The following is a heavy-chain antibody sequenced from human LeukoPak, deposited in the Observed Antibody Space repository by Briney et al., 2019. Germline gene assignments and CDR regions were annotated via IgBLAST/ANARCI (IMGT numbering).Heavy chain of an antibody. CDR1: GYTFTSYY. D-gene: IGHD3-10*01. Sequence: GASVKVSCKASGYTFTSYYMHWVRQAPGQGLEWMGIINPSGGSTSYAQKFQGRVTMTRDTSTSTVYMELSSLRSEDTAVYYCARAGLLWFGELSWWFDPWGQGTLVTVSS. J-gene: IGHJ5*02. CDR2: INPSGGST. V-gene: IGHV1-46*01. CDR3: ARAGLLWFGELSWWFDP.